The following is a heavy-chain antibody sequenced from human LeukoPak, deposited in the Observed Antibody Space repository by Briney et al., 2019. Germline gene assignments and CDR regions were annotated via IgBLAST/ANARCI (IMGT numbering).Heavy chain of an antibody. V-gene: IGHV4-34*01. D-gene: IGHD6-19*01. CDR1: GGPFSGYY. CDR2: INHSGST. J-gene: IGHJ4*02. Sequence: RTSETLSLTCAVYGGPFSGYYWSWIRQPPGKGLEWIGEINHSGSTNYNPSLKSRVTISVDTSKNQFSLRLSSVTAADAAVYYCARGGIAVAGSDWNYFDYWGQGTLVTVSS. CDR3: ARGGIAVAGSDWNYFDY.